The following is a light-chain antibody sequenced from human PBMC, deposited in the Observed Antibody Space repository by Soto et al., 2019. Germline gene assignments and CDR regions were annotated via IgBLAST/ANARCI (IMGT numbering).Light chain of an antibody. V-gene: IGLV1-47*02. CDR3: ATWDDSLSGRV. Sequence: QSVLTQPPSASGTPGQRVTISCSGSSSNIGSTYVYWYQQLPGTAPKLLIYSNDQRPSGVPDRFSGSKSGTAASLAIRGLRSEDEADYYCATWDDSLSGRVFGGGTKVTVL. J-gene: IGLJ3*02. CDR1: SSNIGSTY. CDR2: SND.